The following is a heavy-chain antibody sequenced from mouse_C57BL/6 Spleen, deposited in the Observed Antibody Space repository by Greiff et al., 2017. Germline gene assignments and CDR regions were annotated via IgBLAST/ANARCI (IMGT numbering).Heavy chain of an antibody. CDR2: ISYDGSN. CDR1: GYSITSGYY. D-gene: IGHD2-3*01. V-gene: IGHV3-6*01. J-gene: IGHJ4*01. CDR3: ARGDGYFYAMDY. Sequence: DVKLVESGPGLVKPSQSLSLTCSVTGYSITSGYYWNWIRQFPGNKLEWMGYISYDGSNNYNPSLKNRISITRDTSKNQFFLKLNSVTTEDTATYYCARGDGYFYAMDYWGQGTSVTVSS.